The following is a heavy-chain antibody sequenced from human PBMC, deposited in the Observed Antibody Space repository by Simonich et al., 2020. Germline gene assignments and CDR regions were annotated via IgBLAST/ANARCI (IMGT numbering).Heavy chain of an antibody. CDR1: GGSFRGYY. V-gene: IGHV4-34*01. Sequence: QVQLQQCGAGLLKPSETLSLTCAVSGGSFRGYYWSWIRQPPGKGLEWLGEINHSGRTNDNPSTKSRFTNSVEPSKNQFSLKLGSGTSADTAVYYCARCGLVNYDRLTGYHNWFDPWGQGTLVTVSS. J-gene: IGHJ5*02. CDR3: ARCGLVNYDRLTGYHNWFDP. D-gene: IGHD3-9*01. CDR2: INHSGRT.